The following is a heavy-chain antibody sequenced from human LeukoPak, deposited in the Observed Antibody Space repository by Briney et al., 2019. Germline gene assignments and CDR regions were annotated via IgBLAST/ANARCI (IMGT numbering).Heavy chain of an antibody. CDR1: GFTFSSYS. V-gene: IGHV3-21*01. CDR3: ASGGRGYYDSSGYYPGY. J-gene: IGHJ4*02. D-gene: IGHD3-22*01. CDR2: ISSSSSYI. Sequence: GGSLRLSCAASGFTFSSYSMNWVRQAPGKGLEWVSSISSSSSYIYYADSVKGRFTISRDNAKNSLYLQMNCLRAEDTAVYYCASGGRGYYDSSGYYPGYWGQGTLVTVSS.